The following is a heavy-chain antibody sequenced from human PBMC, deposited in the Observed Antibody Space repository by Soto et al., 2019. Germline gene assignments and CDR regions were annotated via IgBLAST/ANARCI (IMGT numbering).Heavy chain of an antibody. Sequence: GASVKVSCKASGYTFTSYYMHWVRQAPGQGLEWMGIINPSGGSTSYAQKFQGRVTMTRDTSTSTVYMELSSLRSEDTAVYYCARDQKYISGWYDYFDYWGQGTLVTVSS. D-gene: IGHD6-19*01. CDR1: GYTFTSYY. CDR2: INPSGGST. V-gene: IGHV1-46*01. J-gene: IGHJ4*02. CDR3: ARDQKYISGWYDYFDY.